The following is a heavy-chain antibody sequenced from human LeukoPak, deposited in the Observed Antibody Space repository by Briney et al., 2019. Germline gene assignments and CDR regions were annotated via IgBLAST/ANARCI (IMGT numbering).Heavy chain of an antibody. CDR1: GFTFSSYA. J-gene: IGHJ4*02. CDR2: ISYDGSNK. V-gene: IGHV3-30*01. Sequence: GGSLRLSCAASGFTFSSYAMHWVRQAPGKGLEWVAVISYDGSNKYYADSVKGRFTISRDNSKNTLYLQMNSLRAEDTAVYYCARGGTGVVLAAFDYWGQGTLVTVSS. D-gene: IGHD2-2*01. CDR3: ARGGTGVVLAAFDY.